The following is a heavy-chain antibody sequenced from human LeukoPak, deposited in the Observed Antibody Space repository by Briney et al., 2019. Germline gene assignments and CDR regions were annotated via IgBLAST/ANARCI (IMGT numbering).Heavy chain of an antibody. D-gene: IGHD5-24*01. Sequence: GESLKISCKGSGYIFTSYWISWVRQMPGKGLEWMGRIDPSDSYANYSPSFQGHVTISADKSISTAYLQWSSLKASDTAMYYCATLDGYNVDYYYYYGMDVWGQGTTVTVSS. J-gene: IGHJ6*02. CDR1: GYIFTSYW. CDR2: IDPSDSYA. CDR3: ATLDGYNVDYYYYYGMDV. V-gene: IGHV5-10-1*01.